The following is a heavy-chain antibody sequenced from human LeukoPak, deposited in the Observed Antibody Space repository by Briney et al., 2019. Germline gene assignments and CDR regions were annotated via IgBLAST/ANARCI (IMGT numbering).Heavy chain of an antibody. J-gene: IGHJ5*02. CDR1: GFTFSDYY. D-gene: IGHD3-22*01. CDR3: ARVVGYYYDSSGYPPWWFDP. CDR2: ISSSGSTI. Sequence: GGSLRLSCAASGFTFSDYYMSWIRQAPGKGLEWVSYISSSGSTIYYADSVKGRFTISRDNSKNTLYLQMNSLRAEDTAVYYCARVVGYYYDSSGYPPWWFDPWGQGTLVTVSS. V-gene: IGHV3-11*01.